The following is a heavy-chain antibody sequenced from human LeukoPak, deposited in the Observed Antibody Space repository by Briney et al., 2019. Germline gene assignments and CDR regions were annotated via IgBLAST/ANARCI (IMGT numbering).Heavy chain of an antibody. CDR2: ISTSSNYI. CDR3: ERVILLSAGRDPNHPGIDV. V-gene: IGHV3-21*01. D-gene: IGHD3-10*01. J-gene: IGHJ6*01. CDR1: GHTFSSYC. Sequence: GASVRLSCGASGHTFSSYCKNWVRQAPGKGLEWVRSISTSSNYIYYADSVKGRFTITRDNSKHTPHLVMNRLRAEDGAVYSCERVILLSAGRDPNHPGIDVWGQGTTVSVSS.